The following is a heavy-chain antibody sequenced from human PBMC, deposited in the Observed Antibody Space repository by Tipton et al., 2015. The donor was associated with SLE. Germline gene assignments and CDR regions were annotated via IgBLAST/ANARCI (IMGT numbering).Heavy chain of an antibody. CDR3: ARDLGLYSSSWYEGFDP. CDR2: INHSGST. Sequence: TLSLTCAVYGGSFSGYYWSWIRQPPGKGLEWIGEINHSGSTNYNPSLKSRVTISVDTSKNQLSLKLSSVTAADTAVYYCARDLGLYSSSWYEGFDPWGQGTLVTVSS. J-gene: IGHJ5*02. D-gene: IGHD6-13*01. CDR1: GGSFSGYY. V-gene: IGHV4-34*01.